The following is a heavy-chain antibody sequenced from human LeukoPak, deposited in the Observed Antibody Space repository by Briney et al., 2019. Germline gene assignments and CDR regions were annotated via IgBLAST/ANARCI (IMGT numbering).Heavy chain of an antibody. CDR1: GFTFSSYA. CDR2: ISGSGGST. V-gene: IGHV3-23*01. CDR3: AKGHHIVGATYFDY. J-gene: IGHJ4*02. Sequence: GGSLRLSCAASGFTFSSYAMSWVRQAPGKGLEWVSAISGSGGSTYYADSVKGRFTISRDNSKNTLYLQLNSLRAEDTAVYYCAKGHHIVGATYFDYWGQGTLVTVSS. D-gene: IGHD1-26*01.